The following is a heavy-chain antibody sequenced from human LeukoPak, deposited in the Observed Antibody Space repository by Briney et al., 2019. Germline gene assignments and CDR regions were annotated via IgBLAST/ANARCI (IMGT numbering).Heavy chain of an antibody. Sequence: PGGSLRLSCAASGFTFDDYGMSWVRQAPGKGLEWVANINQDGSEKYYVDSVKGRFTISRDNSKNSLYLQMNSLRAEDTAVYYCARDRHGETGDWCFDLWGRGTLVTVSS. CDR3: ARDRHGETGDWCFDL. CDR2: INQDGSEK. J-gene: IGHJ2*01. D-gene: IGHD4-17*01. V-gene: IGHV3-7*01. CDR1: GFTFDDYG.